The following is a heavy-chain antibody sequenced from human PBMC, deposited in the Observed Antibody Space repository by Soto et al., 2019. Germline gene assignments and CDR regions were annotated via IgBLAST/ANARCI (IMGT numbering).Heavy chain of an antibody. CDR2: INHSGST. Sequence: LSLTCAVYGGSFSGYYWSWIRQPPGKGLEWIGEINHSGSTNYNPSLKSRVTISVDTSKNQFSLKLSSVTAADTAVYYCASRGSSSFYYYYGMDVWGQGTTVTVPS. CDR3: ASRGSSSFYYYYGMDV. CDR1: GGSFSGYY. D-gene: IGHD6-6*01. V-gene: IGHV4-34*01. J-gene: IGHJ6*02.